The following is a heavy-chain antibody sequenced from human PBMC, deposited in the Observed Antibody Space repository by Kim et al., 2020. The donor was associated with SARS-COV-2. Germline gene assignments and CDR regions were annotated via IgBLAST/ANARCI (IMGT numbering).Heavy chain of an antibody. D-gene: IGHD3-22*01. CDR3: ARHPYYYDSSGYSDVPWYFDL. CDR2: IYPGDSDT. Sequence: GESLKISCKGSGYSFTSYWIGWVRQMPGKGLEWMGIIYPGDSDTRYSPSFQGQVTISADKSISTAYLQWSSLKASDTAMYYCARHPYYYDSSGYSDVPWYFDLWGRGTLVTVSS. J-gene: IGHJ2*01. V-gene: IGHV5-51*01. CDR1: GYSFTSYW.